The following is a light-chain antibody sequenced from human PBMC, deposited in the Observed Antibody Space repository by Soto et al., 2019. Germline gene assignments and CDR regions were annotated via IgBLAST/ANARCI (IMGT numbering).Light chain of an antibody. CDR1: SSDVGGYNY. CDR3: SSYTSSSTWV. V-gene: IGLV2-14*01. Sequence: QSALTQPASVSGSPGQSITISCTGTSSDVGGYNYVSWYQQHPGKAPKLMIYKVSNRPSGVSNRFSGSKSGNTASLTISGLQAEDEADYYCSSYTSSSTWVFGGGTKVTVL. CDR2: KVS. J-gene: IGLJ3*02.